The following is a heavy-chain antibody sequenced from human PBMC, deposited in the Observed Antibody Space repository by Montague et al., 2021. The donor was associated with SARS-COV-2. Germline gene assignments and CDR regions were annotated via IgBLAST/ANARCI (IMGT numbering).Heavy chain of an antibody. D-gene: IGHD3-10*01. CDR1: GGSISNGSYY. CDR2: IYTSGST. V-gene: IGHV4-61*02. J-gene: IGHJ6*02. CDR3: ARVGVGTMVRGFIHALYHYGIDV. Sequence: TLSLTCTVSGGSISNGSYYWSWIRQPPGKGLEWIGRIYTSGSTNYNPSLKSRVTISVDTSKNQFSLKLSSVTAADTAVYYCARVGVGTMVRGFIHALYHYGIDVWGQGTVVTVSS.